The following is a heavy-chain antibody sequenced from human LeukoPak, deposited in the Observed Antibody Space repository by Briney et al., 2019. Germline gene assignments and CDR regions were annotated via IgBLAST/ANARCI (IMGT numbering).Heavy chain of an antibody. CDR2: IKQDGSEK. D-gene: IGHD3-22*01. CDR1: GFTFSSYW. Sequence: PGGSLRLSCAASGFTFSSYWMSWVRQAPGKGLEWVANIKQDGSEKYYVDSVKGRFTISRDNAKNSLYLQMNSLRAEDTALYHCARTSYYYDSSGYYYPDYWGQGTLVTVSS. V-gene: IGHV3-7*03. CDR3: ARTSYYYDSSGYYYPDY. J-gene: IGHJ4*02.